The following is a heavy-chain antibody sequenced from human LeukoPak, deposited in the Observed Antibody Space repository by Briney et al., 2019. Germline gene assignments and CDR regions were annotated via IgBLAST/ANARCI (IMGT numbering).Heavy chain of an antibody. CDR3: ARTWAVTRAFDI. V-gene: IGHV4-59*08. CDR1: GGSISSYY. J-gene: IGHJ3*02. Sequence: MASETLSLTSTVSGGSISSYYWSWIRQPPGKGLEWIGYIYYSGSTNYNPSLKSRVTISVDTSKNQFSLKLSSVTAADTAVCYCARTWAVTRAFDIWGQGTMVTVSS. D-gene: IGHD4-17*01. CDR2: IYYSGST.